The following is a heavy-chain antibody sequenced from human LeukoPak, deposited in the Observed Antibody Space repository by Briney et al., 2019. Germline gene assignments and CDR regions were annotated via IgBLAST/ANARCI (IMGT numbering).Heavy chain of an antibody. CDR2: ISLAGQT. Sequence: SETLSLTCGVSGGSISGTNWWSWVRQPPGQGLEWIGEISLAGQTNYNPSLNGRVTMSLDKSSNQLSLHLTSVTAADTASYYCSRESGPFCPFGYWGQGTLVIVSS. CDR1: GGSISGTNW. V-gene: IGHV4/OR15-8*02. J-gene: IGHJ4*02. D-gene: IGHD1-26*01. CDR3: SRESGPFCPFGY.